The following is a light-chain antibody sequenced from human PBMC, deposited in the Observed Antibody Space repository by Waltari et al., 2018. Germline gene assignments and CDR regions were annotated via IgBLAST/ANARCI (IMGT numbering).Light chain of an antibody. CDR2: WAS. J-gene: IGKJ1*01. V-gene: IGKV4-1*01. CDR1: QSFLYSSNNKNY. CDR3: QQYYRSRT. Sequence: DIVMTQSLDSLALSLGERATINCKSSQSFLYSSNNKNYLAWYQQKPGQPPKLLIRWASTRESGVPDRFSGSGSGTDFTLTISSLQAEDVAVYYCQQYYRSRTFGQGTRVEIK.